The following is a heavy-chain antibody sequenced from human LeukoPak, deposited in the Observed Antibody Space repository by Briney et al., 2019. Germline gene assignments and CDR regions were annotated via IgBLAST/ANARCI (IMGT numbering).Heavy chain of an antibody. CDR1: GFTFIDSD. J-gene: IGHJ4*02. Sequence: GGSLRLSCAASGFTFIDSDMHWVRQVIGKGLEWVSAIGIRGDTHYSGSVKGRFTISRENAESSLYLQMNSLRAEDTAVYYCARGGIQVSGIDEFDYWGQGTLVTVSS. CDR2: IGIRGDT. CDR3: ARGGIQVSGIDEFDY. V-gene: IGHV3-13*01. D-gene: IGHD6-19*01.